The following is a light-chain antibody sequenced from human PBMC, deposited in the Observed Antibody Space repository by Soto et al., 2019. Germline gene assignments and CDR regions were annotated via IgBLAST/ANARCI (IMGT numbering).Light chain of an antibody. V-gene: IGLV2-14*01. J-gene: IGLJ2*01. CDR1: SSDVGGYNY. Sequence: QSALTQPASVSGSPGQSITISCTGTSSDVGGYNYVSWYQQHPGKAPKLMIYDVSNRPSGVSNRFSGSKSGNTASLTISWLQAEDEADYYCSSYTRSSTYVVFGGGTKLTVL. CDR2: DVS. CDR3: SSYTRSSTYVV.